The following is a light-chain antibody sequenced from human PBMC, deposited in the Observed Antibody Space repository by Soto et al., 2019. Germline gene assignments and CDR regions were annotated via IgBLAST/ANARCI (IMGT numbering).Light chain of an antibody. J-gene: IGKJ4*01. CDR2: DAS. CDR1: ESVNTC. CDR3: QQRSDSPLT. Sequence: DIVLTQSPATLSLSPGERATLSCRASESVNTCLAWYQQKPGQAPRLLMYDASNRVAGVPARFSGSGSVTAFTLTISSLDPEDFAVYYCQQRSDSPLTFGGGTKVEIK. V-gene: IGKV3-11*01.